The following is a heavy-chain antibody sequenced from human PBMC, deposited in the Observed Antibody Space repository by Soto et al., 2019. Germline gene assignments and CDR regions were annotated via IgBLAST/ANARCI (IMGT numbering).Heavy chain of an antibody. CDR2: ISYDGSNE. V-gene: IGHV3-30*18. CDR1: GFTFNTYG. CDR3: AKSLAVAAGWFDP. Sequence: GGSLRLSCAASGFTFNTYGMHWVRQAPGKGLEWVAFISYDGSNEYYADSVKGRFTISRDNSENTVFLQMNSLRGEDTAVYYCAKSLAVAAGWFDPWGQGALVTVSS. J-gene: IGHJ5*02. D-gene: IGHD6-19*01.